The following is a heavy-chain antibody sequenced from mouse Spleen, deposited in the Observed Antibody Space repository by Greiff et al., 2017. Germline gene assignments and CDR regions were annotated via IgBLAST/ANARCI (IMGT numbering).Heavy chain of an antibody. CDR2: IWAGGST. V-gene: IGHV2-9*02. D-gene: IGHD1-1*01. Sequence: QVHVKQSGPGLVAPSQSLSITCTVSGFSLTSYGVHWVRQPPGKGLEWLGVIWAGGSTNYNSALMSRLSISKDNSKSQVFLKMNSLQTDDTAMYYCARESYNYAMDYWGQGTSVTVSS. CDR1: GFSLTSYG. J-gene: IGHJ4*01. CDR3: ARESYNYAMDY.